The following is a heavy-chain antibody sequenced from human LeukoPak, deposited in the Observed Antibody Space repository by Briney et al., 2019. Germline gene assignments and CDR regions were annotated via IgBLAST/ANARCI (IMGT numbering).Heavy chain of an antibody. CDR1: GFTFSSYA. Sequence: GRSLRLSCAASGFTFSSYAMHWVSQAPGKGLEWVAVISYDGSNKYYADSVKGRFTISRDNSKNTLYLQMNSLRAEDTAVYYCARTPYGDYPFDYWGQGTLVTVSS. D-gene: IGHD4-17*01. CDR3: ARTPYGDYPFDY. J-gene: IGHJ4*02. CDR2: ISYDGSNK. V-gene: IGHV3-30*01.